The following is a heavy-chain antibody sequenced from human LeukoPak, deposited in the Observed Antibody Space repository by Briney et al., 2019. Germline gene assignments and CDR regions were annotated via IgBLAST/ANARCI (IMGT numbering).Heavy chain of an antibody. CDR2: IWYDGSNK. Sequence: GGSLRLSCAASGFTFSSYGMHWVRQAPGKGLEWVAVIWYDGSNKYYADSVKGRFTISRDNSKNTLYLQMNSLRAEDTAVYYCAKVGIAAALYFQHWGQGTLVTVSS. J-gene: IGHJ1*01. D-gene: IGHD6-13*01. CDR3: AKVGIAAALYFQH. CDR1: GFTFSSYG. V-gene: IGHV3-33*06.